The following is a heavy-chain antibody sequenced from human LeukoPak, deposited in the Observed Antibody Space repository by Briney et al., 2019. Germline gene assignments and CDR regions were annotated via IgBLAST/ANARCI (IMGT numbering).Heavy chain of an antibody. CDR2: INEGGNEK. D-gene: IGHD6-13*01. Sequence: PGGSLGLSCAASGFTLRNYWMSWVRQVPGKGLEWVVNINEGGNEKNYVDSVKGRFTASRDNAQNSLYLQMNSLRVEDTAVYYCARHPNSNWDYWGQGTLVTVSS. CDR3: ARHPNSNWDY. J-gene: IGHJ4*02. V-gene: IGHV3-7*03. CDR1: GFTLRNYW.